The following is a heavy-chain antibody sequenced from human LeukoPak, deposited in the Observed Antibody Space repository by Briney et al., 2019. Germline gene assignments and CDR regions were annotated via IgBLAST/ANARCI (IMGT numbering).Heavy chain of an antibody. CDR3: ARDSGGSSSWSGYFHY. CDR2: IYSGGST. V-gene: IGHV3-66*01. J-gene: IGHJ4*02. D-gene: IGHD6-13*01. Sequence: GGSLRLSCAASGFTVSSNYMSWVCQAPGKGLEWVSVIYSGGSTYYADSVKGRFTISRDNSKNTLYLQMNSLRAEDTAAYYCARDSGGSSSWSGYFHYWGQGTLVTVSS. CDR1: GFTVSSNY.